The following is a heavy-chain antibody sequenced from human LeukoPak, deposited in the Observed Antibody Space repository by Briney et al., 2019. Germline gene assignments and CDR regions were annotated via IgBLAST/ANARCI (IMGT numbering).Heavy chain of an antibody. CDR3: TTSSVLVVSTKSRRF. J-gene: IGHJ4*01. CDR1: GFTFSIAW. CDR2: IKSKTDGGTT. V-gene: IGHV3-15*01. D-gene: IGHD2-8*02. Sequence: GGSLRLSCSASGFTFSIAWMSWVRQAPGKGLQWVGRIKSKTDGGTTDYAAPVKGRFTISRDDSKNTLYLQMNSLNTEDTAVYYCTTSSVLVVSTKSRRFWAHGTLVTVSS.